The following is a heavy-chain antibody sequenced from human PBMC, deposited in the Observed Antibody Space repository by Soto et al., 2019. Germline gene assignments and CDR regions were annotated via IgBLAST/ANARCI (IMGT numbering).Heavy chain of an antibody. V-gene: IGHV4-34*01. Sequence: LSLTCAVYGGSFSGYYWSWIRQPPGKGLEWIGEINHSGSTNYNPSLKSRVTISVDTSKNQFSLKLSSVTAADTAVYYCAKTPPPRERAGGRGYYMDVWGKGTTVTVSS. CDR2: INHSGST. D-gene: IGHD1-26*01. CDR1: GGSFSGYY. CDR3: AKTPPPRERAGGRGYYMDV. J-gene: IGHJ6*03.